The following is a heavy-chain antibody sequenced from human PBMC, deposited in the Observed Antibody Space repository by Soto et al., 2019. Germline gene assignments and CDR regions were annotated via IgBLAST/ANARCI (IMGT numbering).Heavy chain of an antibody. D-gene: IGHD4-4*01. CDR3: ARLGVLSPGSTVTTNVGIDV. CDR2: IYPGDSDT. Sequence: GESLKISCKGSGYTFTNYWIAWVRQMPGKGLEWMGIIYPGDSDTRYSPSLQGQVTISADKSISSAYLQWSSLKASDTAMYYCARLGVLSPGSTVTTNVGIDVWGQATTVTVYS. V-gene: IGHV5-51*01. CDR1: GYTFTNYW. J-gene: IGHJ6*02.